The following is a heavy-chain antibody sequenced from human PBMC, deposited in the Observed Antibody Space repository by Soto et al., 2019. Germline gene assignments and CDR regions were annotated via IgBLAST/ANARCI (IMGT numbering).Heavy chain of an antibody. CDR2: IIPMFGTT. Sequence: QVQLVQSGAEVKKPGSSVKVSCKASGGTFSSYAISWVRQAPGQGLEWMGGIIPMFGTTNYAQKFQGRVTINADESTSTAYMELSSLRSEDTAVYYCARVVTVVKSFHYWYFDLWGRGTLVTVSS. D-gene: IGHD2-15*01. V-gene: IGHV1-69*12. J-gene: IGHJ2*01. CDR3: ARVVTVVKSFHYWYFDL. CDR1: GGTFSSYA.